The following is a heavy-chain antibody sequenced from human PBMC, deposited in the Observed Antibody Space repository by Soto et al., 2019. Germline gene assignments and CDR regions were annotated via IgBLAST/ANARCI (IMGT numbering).Heavy chain of an antibody. J-gene: IGHJ4*02. CDR3: ASGSWDIVATIPRLDY. Sequence: PGGSLRLSCAASGFTFSSYSMNWVLQSQGKGLEWVSSISSSSSYIYCADSVKGRFTISRDNAKNSLYLQMNSLRAEDTAVYYCASGSWDIVATIPRLDYWGQGTLVTVSS. CDR2: ISSSSSYI. D-gene: IGHD5-12*01. CDR1: GFTFSSYS. V-gene: IGHV3-21*01.